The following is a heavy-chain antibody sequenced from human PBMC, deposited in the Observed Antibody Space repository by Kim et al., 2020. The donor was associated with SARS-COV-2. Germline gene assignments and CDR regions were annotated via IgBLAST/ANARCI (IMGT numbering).Heavy chain of an antibody. Sequence: GGSLRLSCAASGFTFGRYWMNWVRQAPGKGLEWVASXKQDESAKYYVDSVKGRFTNSRDNXKNSLYLQMNSLRTEDTAVYYCAXNSGWAFDYWGQGTLVTVSS. J-gene: IGHJ4*02. V-gene: IGHV3-7*01. CDR2: XKQDESAK. D-gene: IGHD6-19*01. CDR3: AXNSGWAFDY. CDR1: GFTFGRYW.